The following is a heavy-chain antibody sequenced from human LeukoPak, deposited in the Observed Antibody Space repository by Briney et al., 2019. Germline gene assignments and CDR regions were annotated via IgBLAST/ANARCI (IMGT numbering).Heavy chain of an antibody. CDR3: ARHDYYDSSGSSRGFDY. J-gene: IGHJ4*02. D-gene: IGHD3-22*01. CDR1: GGSISSHY. V-gene: IGHV4-59*11. Sequence: SETLSLTCTVSGGSISSHYWSWIRQPPGKGLEWIGYIYYSGSTNYNPSLKSRVTISVDTSKNQFSLKLSSVTAADTAVYYCARHDYYDSSGSSRGFDYWGQGTLVTVSS. CDR2: IYYSGST.